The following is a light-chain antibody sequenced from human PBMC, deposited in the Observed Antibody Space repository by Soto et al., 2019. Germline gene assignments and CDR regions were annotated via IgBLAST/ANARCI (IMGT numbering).Light chain of an antibody. J-gene: IGKJ2*01. CDR1: QSVSSY. Sequence: EIVLTQSPATLSLSPGERATLSCRASQSVSSYLAWYQQKPGQAPRLLIYDASNRATGIPARFSGSGSGTDFTLTISSVEPDDFAVYYCQQLSNWPPYTFGQGTKLEIK. CDR3: QQLSNWPPYT. CDR2: DAS. V-gene: IGKV3-11*01.